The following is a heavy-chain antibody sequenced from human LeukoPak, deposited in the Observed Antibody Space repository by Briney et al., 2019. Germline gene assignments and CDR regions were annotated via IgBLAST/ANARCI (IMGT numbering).Heavy chain of an antibody. V-gene: IGHV3-7*01. Sequence: GGSLRLSGAASGFTFSDYWMGWVRQAPGKGLEWVANIKQDGSEKYYVDSVKGRFTISRANAKNSLFLQMSNLRADDTAIYYCARHVGISFWGRGTLVTVSS. CDR1: GFTFSDYW. CDR2: IKQDGSEK. D-gene: IGHD7-27*01. J-gene: IGHJ4*02. CDR3: ARHVGISF.